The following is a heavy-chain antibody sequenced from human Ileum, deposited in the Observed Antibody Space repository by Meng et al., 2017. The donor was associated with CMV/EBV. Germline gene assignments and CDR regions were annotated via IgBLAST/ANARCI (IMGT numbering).Heavy chain of an antibody. CDR3: ARKDDGVYLGALDY. V-gene: IGHV1-18*01. D-gene: IGHD4-17*01. J-gene: IGHJ4*02. CDR2: ISTYNGDT. Sequence: QVQLMQSGAELKKPGASVTVSCKAAGYTLTSYGISWVRQAPGPGLEWMGWISTYNGDTYYAQNLQGRVTMTTDTSTSTAYMELRSLRSDDTAVYYCARKDDGVYLGALDYWGQGTLVTVSS. CDR1: GYTLTSYG.